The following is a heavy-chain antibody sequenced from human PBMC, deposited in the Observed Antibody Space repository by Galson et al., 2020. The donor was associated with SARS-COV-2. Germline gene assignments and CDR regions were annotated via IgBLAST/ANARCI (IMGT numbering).Heavy chain of an antibody. D-gene: IGHD5-18*01. J-gene: IGHJ6*02. V-gene: IGHV3-21*01. CDR1: GFPFSTYS. Sequence: NSGGSLRLSCAASGFPFSTYSMNWVRLAPGKGLEWVSSISTSSSYTYYVDSVKGRVSISRDNPRNSLYLQMNSRRAEDTAGYYCARDEGIRGYDDGRLYVVMDVWGQGTTVTFSS. CDR3: ARDEGIRGYDDGRLYVVMDV. CDR2: ISTSSSYT.